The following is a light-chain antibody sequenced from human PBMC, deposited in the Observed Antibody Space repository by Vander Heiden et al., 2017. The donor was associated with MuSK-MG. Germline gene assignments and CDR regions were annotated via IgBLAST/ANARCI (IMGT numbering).Light chain of an antibody. CDR3: QQDGSSPPWT. Sequence: EIVLTQSPGTLSLSPGERATLSCRVSQSVSSSYLAWYQQKPGQAPRLLIYGASSRATGIPDRFSGSGSGTDFTLTISRLEPEDFAVYYCQQDGSSPPWTFGQGTKVEIK. V-gene: IGKV3-20*01. J-gene: IGKJ1*01. CDR2: GAS. CDR1: QSVSSSY.